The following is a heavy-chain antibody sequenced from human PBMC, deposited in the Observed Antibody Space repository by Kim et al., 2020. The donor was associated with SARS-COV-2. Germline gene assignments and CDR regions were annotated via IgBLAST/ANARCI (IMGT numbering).Heavy chain of an antibody. V-gene: IGHV1-2*02. CDR1: GYTFTGYY. CDR2: INPNSGGT. Sequence: ASLKVSCKASGYTFTGYYMHWVRQAPGQGLAWMGWINPNSGGTNYAQKFQGRVTMTRDTSISTAYMELSRLRSDDTAVYYCARDRGYSYGYGGYWGQGTLVTVSS. CDR3: ARDRGYSYGYGGY. J-gene: IGHJ4*02. D-gene: IGHD5-18*01.